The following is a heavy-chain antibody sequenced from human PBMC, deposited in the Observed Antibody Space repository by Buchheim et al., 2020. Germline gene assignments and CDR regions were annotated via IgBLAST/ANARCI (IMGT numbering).Heavy chain of an antibody. D-gene: IGHD3-22*01. CDR2: IYYSGST. CDR1: GGSISSVDYY. V-gene: IGHV4-30-4*01. CDR3: ARVATTMIVVVPYFDY. J-gene: IGHJ4*02. Sequence: QVQLQESGPGLVKPSQTLSLTCTVSGGSISSVDYYWSWIRQPPGKGLEWIGYIYYSGSTYYNPSLKSRVTISVDTSKNPFSLKLSSVTAADTAVYYCARVATTMIVVVPYFDYWGQGTL.